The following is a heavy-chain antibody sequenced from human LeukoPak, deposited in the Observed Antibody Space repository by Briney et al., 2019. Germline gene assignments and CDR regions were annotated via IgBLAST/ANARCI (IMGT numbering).Heavy chain of an antibody. CDR1: GGSISSYY. Sequence: PSETLSLTCTVSGGSISSYYWSWIRQPPGKGLEWIGYIYYSGSTNYNPSLKGRVTISVDTSKKQFCLKLSSVTAAGTAVYYFARDGSSGFDCWGQGTLVSVSS. CDR2: IYYSGST. CDR3: ARDGSSGFDC. V-gene: IGHV4-59*01. D-gene: IGHD3-10*01. J-gene: IGHJ4*02.